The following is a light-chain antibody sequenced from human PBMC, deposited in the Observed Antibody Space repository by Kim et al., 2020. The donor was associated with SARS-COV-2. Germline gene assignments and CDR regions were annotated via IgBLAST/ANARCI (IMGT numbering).Light chain of an antibody. CDR3: QVWDSGTDHVL. V-gene: IGLV3-21*04. J-gene: IGLJ2*01. CDR1: NVGSKS. CDR2: YNS. Sequence: SYELTQPPSVSVAPGKTARITCGGNNVGSKSLHWYQQKPGQAPILVIYYNSDRPSGIPERFSGSISGNTATLTITRVEAGDEADYYCQVWDSGTDHVLFGGGTKLTVL.